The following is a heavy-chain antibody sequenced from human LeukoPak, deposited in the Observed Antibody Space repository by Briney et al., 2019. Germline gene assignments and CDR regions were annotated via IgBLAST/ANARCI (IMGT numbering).Heavy chain of an antibody. V-gene: IGHV3-33*01. J-gene: IGHJ5*02. Sequence: PGGSLRLSCAASGFTFSSYGMHWVRQAPGKGLEWVAVIWYDGSNKYYADSVKGRFTISRDNSKNTLYLQTNSLRAEDTAVYYCARDWGIAAAVPWGQGTLVTVSS. D-gene: IGHD6-13*01. CDR2: IWYDGSNK. CDR3: ARDWGIAAAVP. CDR1: GFTFSSYG.